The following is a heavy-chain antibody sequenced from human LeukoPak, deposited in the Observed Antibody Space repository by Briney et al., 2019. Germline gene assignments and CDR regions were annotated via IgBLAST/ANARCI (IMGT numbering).Heavy chain of an antibody. CDR3: GRGGIALAGLDY. CDR2: ITAPGDT. V-gene: IGHV3-13*04. CDR1: GFAFSRYD. D-gene: IGHD6-19*01. Sequence: GGSLRLSCEASGFAFSRYDMHWVRQITGKGLEWVSDITAPGDTYYADSVKGRFTISRDNSKNTLYLQMNSLRVEDTAVYYCGRGGIALAGLDYWGQGTLVTVSS. J-gene: IGHJ4*02.